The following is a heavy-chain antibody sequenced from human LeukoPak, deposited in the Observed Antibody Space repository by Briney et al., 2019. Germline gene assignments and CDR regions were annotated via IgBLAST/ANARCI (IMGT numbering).Heavy chain of an antibody. CDR3: AREGTTGNPPQAYYGMDV. Sequence: SETLSLTCTVSGGSIRSYYWSWIRQPPGRGLEWIGYIYYSGSTNYNPSLKSRVTISVDTSKNQFSLKLSSVTAADTAVYYCAREGTTGNPPQAYYGMDVWGQGTTVSVSS. J-gene: IGHJ6*02. CDR1: GGSIRSYY. CDR2: IYYSGST. D-gene: IGHD1-1*01. V-gene: IGHV4-59*01.